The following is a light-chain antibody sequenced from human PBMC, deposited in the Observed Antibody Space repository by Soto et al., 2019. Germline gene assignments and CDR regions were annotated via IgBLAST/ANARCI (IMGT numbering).Light chain of an antibody. V-gene: IGLV2-14*01. J-gene: IGLJ1*01. Sequence: QSALTQPASVSGSPGQSIAISCTGSSSDVGIYNYVSWYQQHPGKVPKLIIYEVTNRPSGVSHRFSGSKSGNTASLTISGLQAEDEADYYCSSYTSSSTVGVFGTGTKLTVL. CDR3: SSYTSSSTVGV. CDR2: EVT. CDR1: SSDVGIYNY.